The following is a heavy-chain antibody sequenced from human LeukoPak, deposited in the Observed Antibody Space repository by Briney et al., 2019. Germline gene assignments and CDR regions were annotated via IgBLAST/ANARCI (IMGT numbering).Heavy chain of an antibody. CDR2: INANNGDT. CDR3: ARGPIAAAGDY. V-gene: IGHV1-18*01. J-gene: IGHJ4*02. CDR1: SYTFTSYG. Sequence: ASVKVSCKAPSYTFTSYGITWVRQAPGQGLEWMGWINANNGDTNYAQNLQGRVTMTRDTSTSTAYMELRSLRSDDTAVYYCARGPIAAAGDYWGQGTLVTVSS. D-gene: IGHD6-13*01.